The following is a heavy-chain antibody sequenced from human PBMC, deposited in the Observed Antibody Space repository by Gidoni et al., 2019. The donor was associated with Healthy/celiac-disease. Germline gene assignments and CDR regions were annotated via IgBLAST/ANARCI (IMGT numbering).Heavy chain of an antibody. V-gene: IGHV4-31*03. J-gene: IGHJ6*02. CDR2: IYYSGST. CDR3: ARSGTMVFGVVSLYYYYGMDV. D-gene: IGHD3-3*01. Sequence: QVQLQESGPGLVKPSQTLSLPCPFSGGSISSGGYYWSWIRQHPGKGLEWIGYIYYSGSTYYNPSLKSRVTISVDTSKNQFSLKLSSVTAADTAVYYCARSGTMVFGVVSLYYYYGMDVWGQGTTVTVSS. CDR1: GGSISSGGYY.